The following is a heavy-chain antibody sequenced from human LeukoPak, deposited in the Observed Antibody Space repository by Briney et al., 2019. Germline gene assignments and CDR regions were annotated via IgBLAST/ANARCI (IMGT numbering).Heavy chain of an antibody. CDR3: ARDHLGELSVDY. Sequence: SETLSLTCTVSGGSISSSSYYWGWIRQPPGKGLEWIGSIYYSGSTYYNPSLKSRVTISVDTSKNQFSLKLSPVTAADTAVYYCARDHLGELSVDYWGQGTLVTVSS. CDR1: GGSISSSSYY. D-gene: IGHD3-16*02. CDR2: IYYSGST. V-gene: IGHV4-39*07. J-gene: IGHJ4*02.